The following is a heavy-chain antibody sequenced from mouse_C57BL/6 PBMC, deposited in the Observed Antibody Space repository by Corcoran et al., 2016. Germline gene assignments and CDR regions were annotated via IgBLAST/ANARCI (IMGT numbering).Heavy chain of an antibody. D-gene: IGHD3-2*01. CDR2: INTYSGVP. J-gene: IGHJ3*01. V-gene: IGHV9-3*01. CDR3: ARWGDSSGGIAY. CDR1: GCTFSTYG. Sequence: QIPLVEAGRELRKPGGTVRSSCKASGCTFSTYGMCRVKQVRGKGLKWGGGINTYSGVPTYADDFKGRFAFSLEASASTAYLQINNLKNEDTATYFCARWGDSSGGIAYWGQGTLVTVS.